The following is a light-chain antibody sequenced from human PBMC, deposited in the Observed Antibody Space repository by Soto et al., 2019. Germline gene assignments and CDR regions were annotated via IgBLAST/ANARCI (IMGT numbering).Light chain of an antibody. CDR2: GAS. J-gene: IGKJ1*01. CDR1: QSVSSN. Sequence: EIVMTQSPATLSVSPGERATLSCRASQSVSSNLAWYQQKPGQAPRLLIYGASTRATGIPARFSGSGSGTDFTLTISDVEPEDFAVYYCHQRQSWPRTFGQGTTVDIK. CDR3: HQRQSWPRT. V-gene: IGKV3-15*01.